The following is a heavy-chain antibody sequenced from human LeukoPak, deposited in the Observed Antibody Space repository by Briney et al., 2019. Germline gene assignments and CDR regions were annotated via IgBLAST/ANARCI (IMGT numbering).Heavy chain of an antibody. J-gene: IGHJ4*02. Sequence: GASVKVSCKASGYTFTSYGISWVRQAPGQGLEWMGWISAYNGNTNYAQKLQGRVTMTKDTSTSTAYMELRSLRSDDTAVYYCARVLADYYDSSGYCDYWGQGTLVTVSS. CDR1: GYTFTSYG. CDR3: ARVLADYYDSSGYCDY. D-gene: IGHD3-22*01. V-gene: IGHV1-18*01. CDR2: ISAYNGNT.